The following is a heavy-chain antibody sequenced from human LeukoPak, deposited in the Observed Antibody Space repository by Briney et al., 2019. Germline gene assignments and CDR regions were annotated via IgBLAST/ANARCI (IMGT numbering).Heavy chain of an antibody. CDR3: ARDPNGDYIGAFDI. J-gene: IGHJ3*02. D-gene: IGHD4-17*01. V-gene: IGHV3-23*01. CDR1: GFTLRNYA. CDR2: IRGSGVGT. Sequence: GGSLRLSCAASGFTLRNYAMMWLRQAPGKGPEWVSAIRGSGVGTDYVDSVRGRFTISRDNSKNTLYLQMNRLRAEDTAVYYCARDPNGDYIGAFDILGQGTMVTVSS.